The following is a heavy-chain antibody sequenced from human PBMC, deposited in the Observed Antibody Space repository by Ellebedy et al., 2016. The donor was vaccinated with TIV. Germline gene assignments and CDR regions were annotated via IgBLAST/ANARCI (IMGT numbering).Heavy chain of an antibody. CDR1: GGSFSTYY. J-gene: IGHJ4*02. CDR2: INHSGST. V-gene: IGHV4-34*01. D-gene: IGHD6-13*01. CDR3: ARGDSSAWYWVF. Sequence: SETLSLTXAVYGGSFSTYYWSWIRQPPGKGLEWIGEINHSGSTNYNPSLKSRVTISVDTSKNQFSLKLSSVTAADTAVYYCARGDSSAWYWVFWGQGTLVTVSS.